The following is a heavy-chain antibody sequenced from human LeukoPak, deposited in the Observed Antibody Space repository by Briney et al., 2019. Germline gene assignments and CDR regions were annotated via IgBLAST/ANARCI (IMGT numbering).Heavy chain of an antibody. CDR1: GYTFTNYG. V-gene: IGHV1-18*01. CDR2: ISAYNGYT. Sequence: EASVKVSCKASGYTFTNYGISWVRQAPGQGLEWMGWISAYNGYTDYAQKFQFRVTMTTDTSTSTAYMELRSLRSDDTAVYYCAREAYSGSYLGAFESWGQGTMVTVSS. CDR3: AREAYSGSYLGAFES. D-gene: IGHD1-26*01. J-gene: IGHJ3*02.